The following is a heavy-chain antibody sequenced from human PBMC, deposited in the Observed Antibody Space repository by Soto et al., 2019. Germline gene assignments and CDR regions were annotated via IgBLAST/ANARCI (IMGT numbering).Heavy chain of an antibody. CDR3: ARGLVPPIPTLDY. CDR2: TYYGSEWFN. J-gene: IGHJ4*02. Sequence: QVQLQQSGPVLLKPSQTLSLTCVISGDSISNERAGWNWVRQSPSRGLEWLGRTYYGSEWFNHSAQSVRTRIVINPDTSKTQFSLQSQSVTPDDTAVYYCARGLVPPIPTLDYWGQGTLASISS. D-gene: IGHD5-12*01. V-gene: IGHV6-1*01. CDR1: GDSISNERAG.